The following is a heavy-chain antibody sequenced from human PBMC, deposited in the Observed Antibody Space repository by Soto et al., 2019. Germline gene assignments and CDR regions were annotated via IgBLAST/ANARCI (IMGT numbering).Heavy chain of an antibody. CDR2: INHSGST. V-gene: IGHV4-34*01. Sequence: PSETXSLTCAIYGVSFSGYYWSWIRQPPGKGLEWIGEINHSGSTNYNPSLKSRVTISVDTSKNQFSLKLSSVTAADTAVYYCERVKADLYSYYYYAMDVWGQGTTVTISS. CDR1: GVSFSGYY. CDR3: ERVKADLYSYYYYAMDV. D-gene: IGHD6-13*01. J-gene: IGHJ6*02.